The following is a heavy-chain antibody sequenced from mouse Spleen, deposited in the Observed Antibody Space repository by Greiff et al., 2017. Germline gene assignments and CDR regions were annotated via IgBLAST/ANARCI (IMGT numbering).Heavy chain of an antibody. V-gene: IGHV1-15*01. CDR3: TRSYRYDRAPFAY. CDR1: GYTFTDYE. J-gene: IGHJ3*01. D-gene: IGHD2-14*01. CDR2: IDPETGGT. Sequence: VQLQESGAELVRPGASVTLSCKASGYTFTDYEMHWVKQTPVHGLEWIGAIDPETGGTAYNQKFKGKAILTADKSSSTAYMELRSLTSEDSAVYYCTRSYRYDRAPFAYWGQGTLVTVSA.